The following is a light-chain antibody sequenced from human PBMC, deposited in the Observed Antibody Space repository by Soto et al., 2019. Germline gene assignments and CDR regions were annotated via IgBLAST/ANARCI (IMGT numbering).Light chain of an antibody. Sequence: QSALTQPPSASGSPGQSVTISCTGTSTDVGGYNYVSWYQHHPGKAPKLMIYEVNKRPSGAPDRFSSSKSGNTASLTVSGLQAEDEADYYCSSYAGSNNFGVFGGGTKLTVL. CDR3: SSYAGSNNFGV. CDR1: STDVGGYNY. CDR2: EVN. V-gene: IGLV2-8*01. J-gene: IGLJ3*02.